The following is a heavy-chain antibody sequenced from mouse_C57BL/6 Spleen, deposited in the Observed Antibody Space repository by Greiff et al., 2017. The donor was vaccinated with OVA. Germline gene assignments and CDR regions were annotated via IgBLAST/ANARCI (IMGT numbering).Heavy chain of an antibody. D-gene: IGHD2-3*01. CDR3: DRGVLSTAGYYVGFAY. V-gene: IGHV1-37*01. CDR2: INPYNGGT. J-gene: IGHJ3*01. Sequence: EVKLVESGPELVKPGASVKISCKASGYSFTGYFMNWVKQSHGKSLEWIGRINPYNGGTFYNQKFKGKATLTVDKSSSTAHMELLSLTSEDCAVYYCDRGVLSTAGYYVGFAYWGQGTPVTVSA. CDR1: GYSFTGYF.